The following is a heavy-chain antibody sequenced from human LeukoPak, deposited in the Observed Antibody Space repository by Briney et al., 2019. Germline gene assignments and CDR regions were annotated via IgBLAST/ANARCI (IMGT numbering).Heavy chain of an antibody. CDR2: ITSGGST. J-gene: IGHJ4*02. D-gene: IGHD2-15*01. V-gene: IGHV3-23*01. CDR3: AKWVAVTPIDY. Sequence: SGGSLRLSCVASGFTFSNYAMSWVRQAPGKGLEWVSAITSGGSTYYADSVTGRFTISRDNSKNTLYLQMNSLRAEDTAVYFCAKWVAVTPIDYWGQGTLVTVSS. CDR1: GFTFSNYA.